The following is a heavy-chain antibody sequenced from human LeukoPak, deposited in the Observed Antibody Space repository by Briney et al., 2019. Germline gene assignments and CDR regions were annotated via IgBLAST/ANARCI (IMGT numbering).Heavy chain of an antibody. V-gene: IGHV3-7*01. CDR1: GFTFSSRDW. CDR3: ARDQLPYSFDY. Sequence: GGSLRLSCVASGFTFSSRDWMTWVRQAPGKGLEWVANIKQDGSEKNYVDSVKGRFTISRDNAKNSVDLQMNSLRVEDTAVYYCARDQLPYSFDYWGQGTLVTDSS. CDR2: IKQDGSEK. J-gene: IGHJ4*02. D-gene: IGHD1-26*01.